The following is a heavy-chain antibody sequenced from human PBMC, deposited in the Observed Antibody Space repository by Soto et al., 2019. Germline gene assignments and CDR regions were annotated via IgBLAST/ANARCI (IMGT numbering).Heavy chain of an antibody. CDR3: ARTAPMDAGAKYYYDF. CDR1: GGTFSTFG. J-gene: IGHJ4*02. V-gene: IGHV1-69*01. D-gene: IGHD3-16*01. Sequence: QVQLVQSGAEVKKTGSSVKVSCKTSGGTFSTFGISWLRQAPGQGLEWMGGIIPFFGTAEYSQKFEDRITITADESTNTVYMDLRSLTSEDTAIYYCARTAPMDAGAKYYYDFWGQGDLLTVSS. CDR2: IIPFFGTA.